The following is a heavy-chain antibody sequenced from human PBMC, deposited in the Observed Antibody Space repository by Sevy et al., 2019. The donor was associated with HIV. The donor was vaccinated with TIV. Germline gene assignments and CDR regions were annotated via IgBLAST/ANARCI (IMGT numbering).Heavy chain of an antibody. CDR3: ATRWTPGY. CDR1: GFAFSAYG. J-gene: IGHJ4*02. Sequence: GGSLRLSRAASGFAFSAYGMHWVRQAPCKGLEWVAFIRYDGSNEFYADSVRGRFTISRDNSNNTLFLQMNSLRADDTAVYYCATRWTPGYWGQGTLVTVSS. D-gene: IGHD1-1*01. CDR2: IRYDGSNE. V-gene: IGHV3-30*02.